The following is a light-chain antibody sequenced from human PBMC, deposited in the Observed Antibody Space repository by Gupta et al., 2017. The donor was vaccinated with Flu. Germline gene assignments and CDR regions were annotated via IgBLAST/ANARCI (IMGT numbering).Light chain of an antibody. CDR2: GNT. Sequence: QSVLTQPPSVSGAPGQQVTIPCTGSSSNIGEGYDVHWYKQVPGTAPKVLIYGNTNRPSGVPDRSSGSKSGTSASLAITGLQPEDEADYYCQSYDSSLSVVFGGGTKLTVL. V-gene: IGLV1-40*01. J-gene: IGLJ2*01. CDR1: SSNIGEGYD. CDR3: QSYDSSLSVV.